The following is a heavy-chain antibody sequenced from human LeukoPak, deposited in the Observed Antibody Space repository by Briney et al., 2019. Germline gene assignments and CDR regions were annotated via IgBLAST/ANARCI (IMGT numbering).Heavy chain of an antibody. CDR1: GGSISSSSYY. Sequence: SETLSLTCTVSGGSISSSSYYWGWIRQPPGKGLEWIGSIYYSGSTYYNPSLKSRVTISVDTSKNQFSLKLSSVTAADTAVYYCARLSKGIAAAGDYWGQGTLVTVSS. D-gene: IGHD6-13*01. CDR3: ARLSKGIAAAGDY. V-gene: IGHV4-39*01. CDR2: IYYSGST. J-gene: IGHJ4*02.